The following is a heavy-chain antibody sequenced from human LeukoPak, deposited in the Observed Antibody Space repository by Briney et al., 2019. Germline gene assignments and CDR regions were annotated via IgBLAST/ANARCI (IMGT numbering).Heavy chain of an antibody. J-gene: IGHJ3*02. CDR2: IYIDGTGI. Sequence: GGSLRPSCAASGFTFSKYWMHWVRQAPGKGLVWVSRIYIDGTGIVYAGSVKGRFIISRDNAKNTLYLQMNSLRVEDTAVYYCARAPPSNGYSYHFDIWGQGTMVTVSS. D-gene: IGHD5-18*01. CDR1: GFTFSKYW. CDR3: ARAPPSNGYSYHFDI. V-gene: IGHV3-74*01.